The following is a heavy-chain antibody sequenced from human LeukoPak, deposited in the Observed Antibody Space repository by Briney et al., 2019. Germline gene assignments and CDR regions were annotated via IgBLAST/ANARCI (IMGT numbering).Heavy chain of an antibody. CDR1: GFPFSNYA. D-gene: IGHD3-22*01. V-gene: IGHV3-23*01. J-gene: IGHJ4*02. CDR3: AKGLGTSGYHDY. CDR2: ISDSGDRT. Sequence: GGSLRLSCAASGFPFSNYAMTWVRQAPGKGLERVSGISDSGDRTYYADSVKGRFTISRDNSKNMLYLRMNSLRVEDTALYYCAKGLGTSGYHDYWGQGTLVTVSS.